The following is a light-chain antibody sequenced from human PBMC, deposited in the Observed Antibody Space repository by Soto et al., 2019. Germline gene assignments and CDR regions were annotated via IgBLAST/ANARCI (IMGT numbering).Light chain of an antibody. V-gene: IGLV2-14*01. CDR1: SSDVGGYNY. J-gene: IGLJ2*01. Sequence: QSALTQPASVSGSPGQSITISCTGTSSDVGGYNYVSWYQQHPDKAPKLMIYEVSNRPSGVSNRFSGSKSGNTASLTISGLQAEDEADYYCSSYTSSSTLVFGGGTKLTVL. CDR3: SSYTSSSTLV. CDR2: EVS.